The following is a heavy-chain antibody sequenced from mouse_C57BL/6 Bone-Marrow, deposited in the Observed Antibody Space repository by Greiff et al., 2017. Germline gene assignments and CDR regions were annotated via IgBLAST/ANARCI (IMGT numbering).Heavy chain of an antibody. CDR1: GYSFTGYY. D-gene: IGHD2-3*01. CDR2: IYPYNGVS. V-gene: IGHV1-31*01. CDR3: AFYDGFLWFAY. Sequence: EVKLQESGPELVKPGASVKISCKASGYSFTGYYMHWVKQSHGNILDWIGYIYPYNGVSSYNQKFKGKATLTVDNSSSTAYMELRSLTSEDSAVYYFAFYDGFLWFAYLGQRTLVTVSA. J-gene: IGHJ3*01.